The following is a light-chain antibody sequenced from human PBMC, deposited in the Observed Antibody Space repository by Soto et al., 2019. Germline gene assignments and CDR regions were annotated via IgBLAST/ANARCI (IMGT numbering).Light chain of an antibody. V-gene: IGLV2-8*01. Sequence: QSVLTQPPSASGSPGQSVTIFCSGTSSDVGAYNYVSWYQQHPGKVPKLMVYEVNKRPSGVPDRFSGSKSGNTASLTVSGLQAEDEADYYCTSYAGGNNVFGTGTKLTVL. CDR3: TSYAGGNNV. CDR2: EVN. CDR1: SSDVGAYNY. J-gene: IGLJ1*01.